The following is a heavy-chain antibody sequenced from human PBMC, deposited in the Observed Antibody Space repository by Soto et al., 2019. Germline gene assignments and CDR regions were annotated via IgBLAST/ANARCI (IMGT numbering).Heavy chain of an antibody. CDR1: GCSISSYD. D-gene: IGHD5-18*01. V-gene: IGHV4-59*01. CDR2: IYYGGST. CDR3: AASGDARGYSYGPFDF. J-gene: IGHJ4*02. Sequence: PSETLSLPLRGTGCSISSYDWSWVRQPPGKGLEWVGYIYYGGSTNYNPSLRSRVTISVDTSKSQFSLRLSSVTAADTAVYYCAASGDARGYSYGPFDFWGQGTLVTVSS.